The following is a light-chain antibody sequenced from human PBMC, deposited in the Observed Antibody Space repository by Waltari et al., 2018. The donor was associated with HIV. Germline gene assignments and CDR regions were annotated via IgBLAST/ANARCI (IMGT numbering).Light chain of an antibody. CDR2: RNN. CDR3: AAWDDSLSGWV. J-gene: IGLJ3*02. V-gene: IGLV1-47*01. CDR1: SSNIGSNY. Sequence: QSVLTQPPSASGSPGQWVTISCSGSSSNIGSNYVYWYQRLPGTAPKLLIYRNNPRPSGVPDRFSGSKSGTAASLAISGLRSEDEADYYCAAWDDSLSGWVFGGGTKLTVL.